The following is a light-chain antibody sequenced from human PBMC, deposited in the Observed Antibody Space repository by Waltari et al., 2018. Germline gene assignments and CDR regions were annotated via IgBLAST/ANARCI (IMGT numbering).Light chain of an antibody. Sequence: DVVMTQSPLSLPVTIGQAASISCRSRQGLVDSDGNTYLTWFQQRPGQSPRRLIYKVSNRDSGVPDRFSGSGSGTDFTLKISRVEAEDVGVYYCIQGTHWPWTFGQGTKVEIK. V-gene: IGKV2-30*01. CDR2: KVS. J-gene: IGKJ1*01. CDR3: IQGTHWPWT. CDR1: QGLVDSDGNTY.